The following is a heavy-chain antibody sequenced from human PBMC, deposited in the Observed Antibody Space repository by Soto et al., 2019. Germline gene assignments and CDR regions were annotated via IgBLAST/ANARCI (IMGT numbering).Heavy chain of an antibody. Sequence: QVQLVQSGAELKKPGSSVKVSCQASGGTFSNYAISWVRQAPGQGLEWMGMIIPIFGTTNYAQNFRGRVTITADEYTTTAYMELSSLRSDDTALYYCARELPPAPGSFREDALDIWGQGTMITVSS. CDR1: GGTFSNYA. D-gene: IGHD6-13*01. CDR3: ARELPPAPGSFREDALDI. CDR2: IIPIFGTT. V-gene: IGHV1-69*15. J-gene: IGHJ3*02.